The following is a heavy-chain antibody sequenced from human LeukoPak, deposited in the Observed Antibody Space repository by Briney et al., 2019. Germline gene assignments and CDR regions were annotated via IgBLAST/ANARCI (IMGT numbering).Heavy chain of an antibody. CDR2: IIPKYSAS. CDR3: VRPDRIFGVPAAFDA. J-gene: IGHJ3*01. Sequence: GSSVKVSCKASVGSFSDYPINWVRQAPGQGLEWLGGIIPKYSASNYAQAFQGRVTITADESTNTVYMEMSGLRPDDTAVYYCVRPDRIFGVPAAFDAWGQGTLVAVSS. D-gene: IGHD3-3*02. V-gene: IGHV1-69*01. CDR1: VGSFSDYP.